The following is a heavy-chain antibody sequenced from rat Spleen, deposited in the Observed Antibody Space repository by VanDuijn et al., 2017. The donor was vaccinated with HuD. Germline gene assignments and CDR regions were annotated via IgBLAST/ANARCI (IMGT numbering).Heavy chain of an antibody. J-gene: IGHJ2*01. CDR2: ITNASGRT. D-gene: IGHD1-12*02. V-gene: IGHV5-31*01. Sequence: EVQLVESGGGLVQPGRSLRLSCVASGFTFKNYWMTWIRQAPGKGLEWVASITNASGRTYYPDSVKGRFTISRDNTKNTLYLQMDSLRSEDTATYYCTTDTFYDGTYYPGGFDYWGQGVMVTVSS. CDR3: TTDTFYDGTYYPGGFDY. CDR1: GFTFKNYW.